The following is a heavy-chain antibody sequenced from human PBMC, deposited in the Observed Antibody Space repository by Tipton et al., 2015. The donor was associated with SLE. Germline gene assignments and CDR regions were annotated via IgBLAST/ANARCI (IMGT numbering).Heavy chain of an antibody. CDR1: GGSISTHY. CDR3: ARTPGIAAADNDAFDI. Sequence: TLSLTCTVSGGSISTHYWSWIRQPPGKGLEWIGYIYYSGNTNYNPPLQSRCTMSVDTSKNQFSLRLSSVTAADTAVYYCARTPGIAAADNDAFDIWGQGTMVTVSS. J-gene: IGHJ3*02. V-gene: IGHV4-59*11. D-gene: IGHD6-13*01. CDR2: IYYSGNT.